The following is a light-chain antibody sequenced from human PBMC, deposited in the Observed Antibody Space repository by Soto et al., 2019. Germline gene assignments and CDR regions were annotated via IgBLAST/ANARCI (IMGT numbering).Light chain of an antibody. V-gene: IGKV1-33*01. J-gene: IGKJ2*01. CDR1: QDIKRN. Sequence: DIPMTQSPSSLSASVGARVTITCQASQDIKRNMNWFRQRPGEAPHLLIYDASKLATGVPSRFSGSGSGTDFTFTITSLQPEDVATYFCQQYDYLPYTFGQGTKLEIK. CDR2: DAS. CDR3: QQYDYLPYT.